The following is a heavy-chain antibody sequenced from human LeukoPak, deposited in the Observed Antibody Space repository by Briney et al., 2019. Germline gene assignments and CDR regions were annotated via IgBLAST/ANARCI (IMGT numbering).Heavy chain of an antibody. CDR3: ARGYSSGWYDPVPAFDI. Sequence: GPSVKVSCKASGYTFTSYGISWVRQAPGHGLEWMGWISAYNGNTNYAQKLQGRVTMTTDTSTSTAYMELRSLRSDDTAVYYCARGYSSGWYDPVPAFDIGGQGTMVTVSS. CDR2: ISAYNGNT. J-gene: IGHJ3*02. CDR1: GYTFTSYG. V-gene: IGHV1-18*01. D-gene: IGHD6-19*01.